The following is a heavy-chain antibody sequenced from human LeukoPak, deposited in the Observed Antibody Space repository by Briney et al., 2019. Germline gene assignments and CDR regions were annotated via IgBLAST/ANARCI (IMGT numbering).Heavy chain of an antibody. CDR1: GFTFDDYA. CDR3: AKGDKYSSGWELSYDAFDI. D-gene: IGHD6-19*01. V-gene: IGHV3-9*03. CDR2: ISWNSGSI. J-gene: IGHJ3*02. Sequence: GGSLRLSCAASGFTFDDYAMHWVRQAPGKGLEWVSGISWNSGSIGYADSVKGRFTISRDNAKNSLYLQMNSLRAEDMALYYCAKGDKYSSGWELSYDAFDIWGQGTMVTVSS.